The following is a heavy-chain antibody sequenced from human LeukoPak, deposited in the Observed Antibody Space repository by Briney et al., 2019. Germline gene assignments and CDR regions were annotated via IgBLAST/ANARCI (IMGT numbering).Heavy chain of an antibody. CDR3: AGGFYDSNGFYSDAFDV. J-gene: IGHJ3*01. V-gene: IGHV4-4*09. Sequence: PSETLSLTCNVSGGSISSFYWGWIRQPPGKGLEWIGYIYTSGTPTYNPSLKSRATISVDTSKSRFSLTLSSVTAADTAVYYCAGGFYDSNGFYSDAFDVWGQGTLVSLSS. D-gene: IGHD3-22*01. CDR1: GGSISSFY. CDR2: IYTSGTP.